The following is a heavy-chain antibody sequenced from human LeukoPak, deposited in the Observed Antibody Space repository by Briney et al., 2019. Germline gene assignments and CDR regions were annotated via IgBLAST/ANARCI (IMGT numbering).Heavy chain of an antibody. CDR3: TRVEKGFWSGFKMDV. D-gene: IGHD3-3*01. Sequence: GGSLRLSCTASGFTISSYSMNWVRQAPGKGLAWVSYISTSSSTMYYVDSVKGRFTISRDNAKNSLYLQMNSLRVEDTAVYFCTRVEKGFWSGFKMDVWGKGTTVAVSS. J-gene: IGHJ6*04. V-gene: IGHV3-48*04. CDR1: GFTISSYS. CDR2: ISTSSSTM.